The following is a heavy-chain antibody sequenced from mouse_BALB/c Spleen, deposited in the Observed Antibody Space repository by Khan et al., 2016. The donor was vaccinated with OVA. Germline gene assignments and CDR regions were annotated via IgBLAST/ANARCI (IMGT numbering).Heavy chain of an antibody. CDR2: ISNLAYSI. V-gene: IGHV5-15*02. Sequence: EVQLVESGGGLVQPGGSRKLSCAASGFTFSDYGMAWVRQAPGKGPEWVAFISNLAYSIYYADTVTGRFTIASENAKNTLYLEMSTLRSEDTAVYYGARSWAMDYWGQGTSVTVSS. J-gene: IGHJ4*01. CDR3: ARSWAMDY. CDR1: GFTFSDYG.